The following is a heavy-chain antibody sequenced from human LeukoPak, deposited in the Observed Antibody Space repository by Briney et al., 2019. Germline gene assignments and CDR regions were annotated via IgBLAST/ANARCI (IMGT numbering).Heavy chain of an antibody. V-gene: IGHV3-49*04. Sequence: GGSLRLSCTASGFTFGDYAMSWVRQAPGKGLEWVGFIRSKAYGGTTEYAASVKGRFTISRDDSKSIAYLQMNSLKSEDTAVYYCTRDRRIWLGELSAPFDYWGQGTLVTVSS. D-gene: IGHD3-10*01. J-gene: IGHJ4*02. CDR2: IRSKAYGGTT. CDR1: GFTFGDYA. CDR3: TRDRRIWLGELSAPFDY.